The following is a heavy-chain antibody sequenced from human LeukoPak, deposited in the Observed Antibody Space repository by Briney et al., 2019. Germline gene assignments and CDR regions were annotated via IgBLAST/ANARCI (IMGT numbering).Heavy chain of an antibody. CDR1: GFTFSSYA. CDR3: AKHPHTAMVTSNFDY. D-gene: IGHD5-18*01. Sequence: QSGGSLRLSCAASGFTFSSYAMSWVRQAPGKGLEWVSDIAGSGGNTYYADSVKGRFTISRDNSKNTLYLQMNSLRAEDTAVYYCAKHPHTAMVTSNFDYWGLGTLVTVSS. V-gene: IGHV3-23*01. CDR2: IAGSGGNT. J-gene: IGHJ4*02.